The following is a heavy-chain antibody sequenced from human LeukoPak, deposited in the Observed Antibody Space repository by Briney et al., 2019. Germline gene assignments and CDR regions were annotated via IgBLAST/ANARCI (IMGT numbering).Heavy chain of an antibody. CDR2: IIPILGIA. CDR3: ARERYFDWLSAERDDAFDI. V-gene: IGHV1-69*04. D-gene: IGHD3-9*01. Sequence: ASVTVSCKASGGTFSSYAISWVRQAPGQGLEWMGRIIPILGIANYAQKFQGRVTITADKSTSTAYMELSSLRSEDTAVYYCARERYFDWLSAERDDAFDIWGQGTMVTVSS. J-gene: IGHJ3*02. CDR1: GGTFSSYA.